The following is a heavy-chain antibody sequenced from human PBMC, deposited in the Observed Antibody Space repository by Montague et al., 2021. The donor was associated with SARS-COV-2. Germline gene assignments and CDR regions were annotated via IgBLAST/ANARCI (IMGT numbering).Heavy chain of an antibody. D-gene: IGHD6-19*01. Sequence: PALVKPTQTLTLTCTFSGFSLNTSGMCVSWIRQPPGKALEWLARIDWDDNKYYSTSLKTRLTISKDTSKNQVVLTMTNMDPVDTGTYYCARIRSGYSYGWYGRYSYYMDVWGKGTTVIVSS. J-gene: IGHJ6*03. CDR3: ARIRSGYSYGWYGRYSYYMDV. CDR1: GFSLNTSGMC. V-gene: IGHV2-70*11. CDR2: IDWDDNK.